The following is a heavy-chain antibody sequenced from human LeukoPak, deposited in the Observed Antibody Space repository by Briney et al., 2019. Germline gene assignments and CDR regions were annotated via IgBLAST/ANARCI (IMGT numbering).Heavy chain of an antibody. J-gene: IGHJ4*02. V-gene: IGHV4-34*01. CDR2: INHSGGT. CDR1: GGSFSGYY. D-gene: IGHD3-10*01. CDR3: ARVGRSGYYYGSGSYLDY. Sequence: SETLSLTCAVYGGSFSGYYWSWIRQPPGKGLEWIGEINHSGGTNYNPSLKSRVTISVDTSKNQFSLKLSSVTAADTAVYYCARVGRSGYYYGSGSYLDYWGQGTLVTVSS.